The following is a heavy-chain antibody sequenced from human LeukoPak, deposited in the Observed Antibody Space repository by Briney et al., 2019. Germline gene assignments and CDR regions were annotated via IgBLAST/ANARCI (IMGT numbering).Heavy chain of an antibody. CDR3: VRYRQMATLDS. D-gene: IGHD5-24*01. J-gene: IGHJ5*01. CDR1: GGSISGYY. V-gene: IGHV4-59*08. CDR2: IHYNGDT. Sequence: SETLSLTCTVSGGSISGYYWNWIRQSPGKGLEWIGYIHYNGDTIYNPSLRSRVTISVDTSMNQFSLNLRSVTAADTALYYCVRYRQMATLDSWGHGTLIIVSS.